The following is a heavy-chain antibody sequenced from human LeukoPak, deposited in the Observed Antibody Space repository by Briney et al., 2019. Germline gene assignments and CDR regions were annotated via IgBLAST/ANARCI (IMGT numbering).Heavy chain of an antibody. CDR1: GGSFSGYY. V-gene: IGHV4-34*01. CDR2: INHSGST. CDR3: ARVLKGTRPSITTRYYMDV. Sequence: PSETLSLTCAVYGGSFSGYYWSWIRQPPGKGLEWIGEINHSGSTNYNPSLKSRVTISVDTSKNQFSLKLSSVTAADTAVYYCARVLKGTRPSITTRYYMDVWGKGTTVTVSS. D-gene: IGHD1-1*01. J-gene: IGHJ6*03.